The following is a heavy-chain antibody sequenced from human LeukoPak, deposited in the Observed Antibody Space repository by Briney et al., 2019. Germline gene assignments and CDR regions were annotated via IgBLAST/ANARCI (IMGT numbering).Heavy chain of an antibody. CDR3: AKDPQYSGSYYWDY. J-gene: IGHJ4*02. CDR1: GFAFSNAW. Sequence: PGGSLRLSCAASGFAFSNAWMSWVRQAPGKGLEWVSAISGSGGSTYSADSVKGRFTISRDNSKNTLYLQMNSLRAEDTAVYYCAKDPQYSGSYYWDYWGQGTLVTVSS. D-gene: IGHD1-26*01. V-gene: IGHV3-23*01. CDR2: ISGSGGST.